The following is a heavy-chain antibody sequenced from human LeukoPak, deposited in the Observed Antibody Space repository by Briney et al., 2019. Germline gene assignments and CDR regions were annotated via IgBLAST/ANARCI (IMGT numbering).Heavy chain of an antibody. D-gene: IGHD3-22*01. CDR2: ININTGNP. V-gene: IGHV7-4-1*02. J-gene: IGHJ4*02. Sequence: ASVKVSCKASGYTFTGYAMNWVRQAPGQGLEWMGWININTGNPTYAQGFTGRFVFSFDTSVSTAYLQISSLKAEDTAVYYCARDYKNYYHSSGYYLGPQYYFDYWGQGTLVTVSS. CDR3: ARDYKNYYHSSGYYLGPQYYFDY. CDR1: GYTFTGYA.